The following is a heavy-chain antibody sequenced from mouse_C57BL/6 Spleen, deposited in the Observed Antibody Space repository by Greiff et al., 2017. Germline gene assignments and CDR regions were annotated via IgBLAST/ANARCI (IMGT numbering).Heavy chain of an antibody. CDR3: ARGFYDYDVDYAMDY. D-gene: IGHD2-4*01. V-gene: IGHV1-82*01. J-gene: IGHJ4*01. CDR2: IYPGDGDT. Sequence: QVQLQQSGPELVKPGASVKISCKASGYAFSSSWMNWVKQRPGKGLEWIGRIYPGDGDTNYNGKFKGKATLTADKSSSTAYMQLSSLTSEDSAVYCCARGFYDYDVDYAMDYWGQGTSVTVSS. CDR1: GYAFSSSW.